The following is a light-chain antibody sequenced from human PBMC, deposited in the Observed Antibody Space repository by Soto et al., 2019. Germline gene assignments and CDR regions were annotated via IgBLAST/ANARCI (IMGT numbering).Light chain of an antibody. J-gene: IGKJ2*01. CDR1: QSVNNY. CDR2: DAS. V-gene: IGKV3-11*01. Sequence: EIVLTQSPATLSLSPGERATLSCRASQSVNNYLAWYQQKPGQPPRLLIYDASNRATGIPARFSGSGSGTDFTLTISSLAPEDFAVYYCQHRGNWPLYTFGQGTKLEIK. CDR3: QHRGNWPLYT.